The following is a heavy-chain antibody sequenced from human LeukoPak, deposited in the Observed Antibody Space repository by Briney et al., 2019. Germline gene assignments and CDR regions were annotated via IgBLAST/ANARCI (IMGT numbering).Heavy chain of an antibody. V-gene: IGHV1-69*05. CDR3: ARDSAARLVYAIGNAFDI. Sequence: SVKVSCKASGGTFSSYAISWVRQAPGQGLEWMGGIIPIFGTANYAQKFQGRVTITTDEPTSTAYMELSSLRSEDTAVYYCARDSAARLVYAIGNAFDIWGQGTMVTVSS. CDR2: IIPIFGTA. CDR1: GGTFSSYA. J-gene: IGHJ3*02. D-gene: IGHD2-8*01.